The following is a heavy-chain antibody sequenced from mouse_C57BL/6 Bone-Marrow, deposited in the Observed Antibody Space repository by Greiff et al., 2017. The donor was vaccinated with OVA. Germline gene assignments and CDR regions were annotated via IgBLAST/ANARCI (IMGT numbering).Heavy chain of an antibody. CDR1: GYTFTSYW. CDR3: AIYGSPYYYAMDY. V-gene: IGHV1-64*01. D-gene: IGHD1-1*01. Sequence: QVQLQQPGAELVKPGASVKLSCKASGYTFTSYWMHWVKQRPGQGLEWIGMIHPNSGSTNYNEKFKSKATLTVDKSSSTAYMQLSSLTSEDSAVYYCAIYGSPYYYAMDYWGQGTSVTVSS. CDR2: IHPNSGST. J-gene: IGHJ4*01.